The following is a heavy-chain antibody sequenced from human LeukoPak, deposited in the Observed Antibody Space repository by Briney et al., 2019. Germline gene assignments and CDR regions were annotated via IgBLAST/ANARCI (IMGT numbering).Heavy chain of an antibody. CDR3: AKIRLEESATGY. CDR1: GFTFSNNG. V-gene: IGHV3-23*01. Sequence: GGSLRLSCAASGFTFSNNGIHWVRQAPGKGLEWVSAIGGSGATTYYADSVRGRFTISRDNSKNTMYLQMSSLRAEDTAVYYCAKIRLEESATGYWGQGTLVTVSS. D-gene: IGHD2-15*01. CDR2: IGGSGATT. J-gene: IGHJ4*02.